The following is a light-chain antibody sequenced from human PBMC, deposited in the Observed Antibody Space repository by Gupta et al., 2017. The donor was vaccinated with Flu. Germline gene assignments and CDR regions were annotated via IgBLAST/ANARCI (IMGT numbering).Light chain of an antibody. Sequence: SPAASDTPSRCSIGCRSVSTFLWWHQQPPGQPPRLLFYGASKGACGVQDRCRGRGSGNDSILTIRRVDAEDVVVYYWQYCCGALWRFGQGTKVEIK. CDR1: RSVSTF. CDR3: QYCCGALWR. V-gene: IGKV3-11*01. CDR2: GAS. J-gene: IGKJ1*01.